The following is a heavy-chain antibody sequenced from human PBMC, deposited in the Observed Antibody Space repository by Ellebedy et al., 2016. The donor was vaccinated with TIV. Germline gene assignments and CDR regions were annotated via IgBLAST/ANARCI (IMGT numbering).Heavy chain of an antibody. Sequence: ASLKVSCXASGYTFTSYDINWVRQAPGQGLEWMGWMNPNSGNTGYAQKFQGRVTMTRNTSISTAYMELSSLRSEDTAVYYCATHADITMIVVVIGPLTYWGQGTLVTVSS. CDR2: MNPNSGNT. J-gene: IGHJ4*02. CDR1: GYTFTSYD. V-gene: IGHV1-8*01. CDR3: ATHADITMIVVVIGPLTY. D-gene: IGHD3-22*01.